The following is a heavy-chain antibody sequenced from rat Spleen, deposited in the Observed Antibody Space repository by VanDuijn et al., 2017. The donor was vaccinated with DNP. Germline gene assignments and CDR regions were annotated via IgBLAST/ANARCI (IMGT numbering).Heavy chain of an antibody. V-gene: IGHV5-31*01. Sequence: EVQLVESGGDLVQPGRSLKLSCVASGFTFNNYWMTWIRQVPGKGLEWVASITGSGGSTYYPDSVKGRFTISRDNAKNTLYLQMNSLRSEDTATYYCARVYTTDYYYAMDAWGQGTLVTVSS. CDR1: GFTFNNYW. D-gene: IGHD1-6*01. CDR3: ARVYTTDYYYAMDA. CDR2: ITGSGGST. J-gene: IGHJ4*01.